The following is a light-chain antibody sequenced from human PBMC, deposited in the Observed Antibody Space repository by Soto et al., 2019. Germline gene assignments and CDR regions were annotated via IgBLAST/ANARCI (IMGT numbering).Light chain of an antibody. CDR1: SSDVGGYNY. J-gene: IGLJ2*01. CDR2: DVI. Sequence: QSALTQPASVSGSPGQSITISCSGTSSDVGGYNYVSWYQQHPGKAPKLMIYDVINRPSGVSNRFSGSKSGNSASLTISGLQDEEEADYYCSSYTSSSTYVVFGGGTQLTFL. V-gene: IGLV2-14*03. CDR3: SSYTSSSTYVV.